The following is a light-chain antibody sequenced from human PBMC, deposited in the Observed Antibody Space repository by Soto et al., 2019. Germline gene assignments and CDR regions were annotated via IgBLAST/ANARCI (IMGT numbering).Light chain of an antibody. CDR2: GAS. V-gene: IGKV3-15*01. CDR1: QSVSSN. Sequence: EIVMTQSPATLSVSPGERATLSCRASQSVSSNLAWYQQKPGQAPRLLIYGASTRATGIPARFSGSGSGTEFTLTISSLQPDDFATYYCQQYERYPMTFGGGTKVEIK. J-gene: IGKJ4*01. CDR3: QQYERYPMT.